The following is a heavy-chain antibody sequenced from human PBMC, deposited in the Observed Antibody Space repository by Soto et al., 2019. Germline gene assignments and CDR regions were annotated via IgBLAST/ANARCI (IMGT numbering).Heavy chain of an antibody. Sequence: SVKVSCKASGFTFTSSPVQWVRQARGQRLEWIGWIVVGSGNTNYAQKFQERVTITRDMSTSTAYMELSSLRSEDTAVYYCAADLDYGDWYCFDYWGQGTLVTVSS. V-gene: IGHV1-58*01. J-gene: IGHJ4*02. CDR1: GFTFTSSP. D-gene: IGHD4-17*01. CDR2: IVVGSGNT. CDR3: AADLDYGDWYCFDY.